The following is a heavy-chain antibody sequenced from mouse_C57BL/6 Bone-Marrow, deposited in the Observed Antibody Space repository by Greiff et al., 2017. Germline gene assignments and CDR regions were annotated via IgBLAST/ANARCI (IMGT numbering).Heavy chain of an antibody. CDR1: GYTFTDYE. Sequence: QVQLQQSGAELVRPGASVTLSCKASGYTFTDYEMHWVKQTPVHGLEWIGAIDPETGGTAYNQKFKGKAILTADKSSSTAYMELRSLTSEDSAVYYCTRSGWLLRFWFAYWGQGTLVTVSA. D-gene: IGHD2-3*01. V-gene: IGHV1-15*01. CDR3: TRSGWLLRFWFAY. J-gene: IGHJ3*01. CDR2: IDPETGGT.